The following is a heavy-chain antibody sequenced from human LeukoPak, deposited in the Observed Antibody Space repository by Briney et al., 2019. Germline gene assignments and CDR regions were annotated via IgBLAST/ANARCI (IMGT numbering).Heavy chain of an antibody. CDR1: GGSISGYF. J-gene: IGHJ3*02. V-gene: IGHV4-59*01. CDR2: MYNSGNSGSA. D-gene: IGHD1-7*01. CDR3: ARGLGTYDVFDI. Sequence: PSETLSLTCTVSGGSISGYFWSWIRQPPGKGLEWIAYMYNSGNSGSANYNPSLKSRVSISVDTSKNQFSLNLTSVTAADTAVYYCARGLGTYDVFDIWGQGTMVTVSS.